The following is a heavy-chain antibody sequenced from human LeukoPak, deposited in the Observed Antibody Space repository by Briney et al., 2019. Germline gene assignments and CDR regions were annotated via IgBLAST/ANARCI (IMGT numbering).Heavy chain of an antibody. J-gene: IGHJ4*02. CDR2: INPSGGSA. V-gene: IGHV1-46*01. D-gene: IGHD3-10*01. CDR1: GYTFTNYF. CDR3: ARDYHGSGSLTTFDY. Sequence: ASVKVSCQASGYTFTNYFMHWVRQAPGQGLEWMGIINPSGGSASSAQKLQGRVTMTRDTSTSTVYMDLSSLRSEDTAVYYCARDYHGSGSLTTFDYWGRGTLVTVSS.